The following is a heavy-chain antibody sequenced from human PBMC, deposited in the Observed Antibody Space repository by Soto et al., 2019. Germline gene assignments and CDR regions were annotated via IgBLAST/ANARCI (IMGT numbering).Heavy chain of an antibody. V-gene: IGHV4-59*12. J-gene: IGHJ3*01. CDR1: GGSFSGYY. Sequence: SETLSLTCAVYGGSFSGYYWSWIRQPPGKGLEWIGYIYYSGSTNYNPSLKSRVTISVDTSKNQFSLKLSSVTAADTAVYYCARYFMVRGVMSAFDLWGQGTMVTVSS. CDR2: IYYSGST. CDR3: ARYFMVRGVMSAFDL. D-gene: IGHD3-10*01.